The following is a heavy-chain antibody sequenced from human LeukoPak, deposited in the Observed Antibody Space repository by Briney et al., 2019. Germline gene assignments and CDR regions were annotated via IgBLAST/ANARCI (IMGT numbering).Heavy chain of an antibody. V-gene: IGHV3-7*01. CDR1: GFTFSRYW. Sequence: PGGSLSLSCAASGFTFSRYWMSWVRQAPGKGLEWVANIKQEGSEKYYVDSVKGRFTISRDNAKNSLYLQMNSLRAEDTAVYYCARAAAHYDILTGYSYYFDYWGQGTLVTVSS. J-gene: IGHJ4*02. CDR3: ARAAAHYDILTGYSYYFDY. CDR2: IKQEGSEK. D-gene: IGHD3-9*01.